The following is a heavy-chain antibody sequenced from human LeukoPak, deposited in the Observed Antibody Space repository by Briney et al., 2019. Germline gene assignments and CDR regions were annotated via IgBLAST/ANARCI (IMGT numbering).Heavy chain of an antibody. D-gene: IGHD2-15*01. CDR3: ARDRVPYCSGVSCSVDV. Sequence: PGGPLRLSCAASGFTFSNYWMQWVRQAPGKGLVWVSRIISDGSATNYADSVKGRFTISRDNAKNTLYLQMNSLRVEDTAVYYCARDRVPYCSGVSCSVDVWGQGTTVTVAS. CDR1: GFTFSNYW. CDR2: IISDGSAT. J-gene: IGHJ6*02. V-gene: IGHV3-74*01.